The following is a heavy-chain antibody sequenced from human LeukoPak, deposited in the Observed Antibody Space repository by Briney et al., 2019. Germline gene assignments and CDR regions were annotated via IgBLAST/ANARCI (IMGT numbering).Heavy chain of an antibody. Sequence: GGSLRLSCAAPGFTFSSNWMHWVRQAPGKGPVWVSRINSDGSSTSYTDSVKGRFTISRDNAKNTLYLQMNSLRAEDTAVYYCARGGGSFDYWGQGTLVTVSS. D-gene: IGHD5-24*01. CDR1: GFTFSSNW. CDR2: INSDGSST. V-gene: IGHV3-74*01. CDR3: ARGGGSFDY. J-gene: IGHJ4*02.